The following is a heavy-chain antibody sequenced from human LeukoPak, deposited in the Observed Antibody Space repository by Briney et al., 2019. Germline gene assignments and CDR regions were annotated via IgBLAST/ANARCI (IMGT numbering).Heavy chain of an antibody. V-gene: IGHV3-30*18. CDR2: TSHDGSHT. D-gene: IGHD4-17*01. Sequence: GGSLRLSCAASGFNFKNYGLGWVRQAPGKRLEWLAVTSHDGSHTYYAESVQGRFTISRDNAKNSLYLQMNSLRAEDTALYYCAKGSYGDADYWGQGTLVTVSS. CDR1: GFNFKNYG. J-gene: IGHJ4*02. CDR3: AKGSYGDADY.